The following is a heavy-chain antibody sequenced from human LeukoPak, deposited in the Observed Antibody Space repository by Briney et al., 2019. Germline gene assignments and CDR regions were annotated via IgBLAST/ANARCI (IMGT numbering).Heavy chain of an antibody. CDR1: GGSVSSYY. V-gene: IGHV4-59*08. J-gene: IGHJ4*02. Sequence: SQTLSLTCSVSGGSVSSYYWSWIRQPPGKGLEWIGYIFETGDTNSNPSLKSRVTMSLDTSKNQFSLRLSSVTAADTAVYYCARHPFSYPFDYWGQGTLVTVSS. CDR3: ARHPFSYPFDY. CDR2: IFETGDT.